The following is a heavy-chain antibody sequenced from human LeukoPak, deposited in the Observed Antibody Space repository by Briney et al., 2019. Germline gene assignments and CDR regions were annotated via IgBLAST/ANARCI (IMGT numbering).Heavy chain of an antibody. J-gene: IGHJ6*04. CDR1: GGSISSYY. V-gene: IGHV4-59*01. CDR3: ARGPYGSGKNYYYYGMDV. CDR2: IYYSVST. D-gene: IGHD3-10*01. Sequence: SESLSLTCTVSGGSISSYYWSWIRQPPGKGLEWIGYIYYSVSTNYNPSLKSQVTIPVDTSKNHFSLKLSYVTAADTAVYYCARGPYGSGKNYYYYGMDVWGKGTPVTVSS.